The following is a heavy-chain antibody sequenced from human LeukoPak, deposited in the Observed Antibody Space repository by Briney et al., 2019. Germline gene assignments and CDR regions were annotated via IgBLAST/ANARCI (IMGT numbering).Heavy chain of an antibody. V-gene: IGHV1-2*06. CDR2: INPNSGGT. CDR1: GYTFTGYY. CDR3: ARGPSRLYSSSWSSDY. Sequence: GASVKVSCKASGYTFTGYYMHWVRQAPGQGLEWMGPINPNSGGTNYAQKFQGRVTMTRDTSISTAYMELSRLRSDDTAVYYCARGPSRLYSSSWSSDYWGQGTLVTVSS. D-gene: IGHD6-13*01. J-gene: IGHJ4*02.